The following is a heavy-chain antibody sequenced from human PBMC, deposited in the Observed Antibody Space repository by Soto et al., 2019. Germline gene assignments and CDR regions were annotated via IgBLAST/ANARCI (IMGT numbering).Heavy chain of an antibody. CDR1: GDSISSGDNY. CDR3: ARGGGFDS. D-gene: IGHD3-16*01. Sequence: QLQESGPGLVKPSQTLSLTCTVSGDSISSGDNYWSWIRQPPGKGLEWIGYIYYSGRSYYKPSFKSRVTMSVDTSKNQFSLTLTSVTAADTAVYYCARGGGFDSWGRGTLVTVSS. V-gene: IGHV4-30-4*01. J-gene: IGHJ4*02. CDR2: IYYSGRS.